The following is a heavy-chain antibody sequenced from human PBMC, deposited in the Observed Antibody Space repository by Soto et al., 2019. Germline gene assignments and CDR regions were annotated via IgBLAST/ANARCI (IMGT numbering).Heavy chain of an antibody. CDR1: GYTFTGYY. D-gene: IGHD6-13*01. CDR3: ARDPGIAAADHYYYYGMDV. Sequence: ASVKVSCKASGYTFTGYYMHWVRQAPGQGLEWMGWINPNSGGTNYAQKFQGRVTMTRDTSISTAYMELSRLRSDDTAVYYCARDPGIAAADHYYYYGMDVWGQGTTVTVSS. J-gene: IGHJ6*02. V-gene: IGHV1-2*02. CDR2: INPNSGGT.